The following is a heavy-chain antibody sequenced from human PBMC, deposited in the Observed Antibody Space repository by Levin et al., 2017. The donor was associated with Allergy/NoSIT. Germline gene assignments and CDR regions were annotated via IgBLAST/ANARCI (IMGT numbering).Heavy chain of an antibody. D-gene: IGHD2-15*01. CDR3: AKDQEDCSGGSCNYYGMDV. J-gene: IGHJ6*02. CDR1: GFTFSNFG. Sequence: SCAASGFTFSNFGIHWVRQAPGKGLEWVAVISYDGSNKYYADSVKGRFTISRDNSKNTLYLQMNSLRAEDTAVYYCAKDQEDCSGGSCNYYGMDVWGQGTTVTVTS. CDR2: ISYDGSNK. V-gene: IGHV3-30*18.